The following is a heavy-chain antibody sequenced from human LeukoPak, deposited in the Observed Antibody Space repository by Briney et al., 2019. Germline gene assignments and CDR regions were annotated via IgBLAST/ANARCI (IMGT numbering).Heavy chain of an antibody. Sequence: GGSLRLSCAASGFTFDDYGMSWVRQAPGKGLEWVSGINWNGGSTGYADSVKGRFTISRDNDKNSLYLQMISLRIEDTALYYCARDSGSGWFDPWGQGTLVTVSS. D-gene: IGHD5-12*01. J-gene: IGHJ5*02. V-gene: IGHV3-20*04. CDR2: INWNGGST. CDR1: GFTFDDYG. CDR3: ARDSGSGWFDP.